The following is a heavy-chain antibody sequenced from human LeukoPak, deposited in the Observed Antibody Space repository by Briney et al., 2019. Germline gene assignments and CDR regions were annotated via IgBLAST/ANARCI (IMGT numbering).Heavy chain of an antibody. CDR3: ATIGTGDYREDS. Sequence: PGGSLRPSCVVSGFSVRNNYVSWVRQAPGKGLEWVSVIYAGGTIHYAGSVKGRFTISRDNSKNTVYLQMNSLRAEDTALYYCATIGTGDYREDSWGQGTLVTVSS. V-gene: IGHV3-66*01. CDR1: GFSVRNNY. J-gene: IGHJ4*02. CDR2: IYAGGTI. D-gene: IGHD3/OR15-3a*01.